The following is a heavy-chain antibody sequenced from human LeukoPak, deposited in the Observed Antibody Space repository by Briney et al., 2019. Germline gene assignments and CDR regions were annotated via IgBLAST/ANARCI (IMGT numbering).Heavy chain of an antibody. CDR2: IYYSGST. J-gene: IGHJ4*02. D-gene: IGHD3-22*01. Sequence: SETLSLTFTVSGGSISSYYWSWIRQPPGKGLEWIGYIYYSGSTNYNPSLKSRVTMSVDTSKNQFSLKLSSVTAADTAVYYGARAEIDSSGYYLDYWGQGTLVTVSS. CDR1: GGSISSYY. V-gene: IGHV4-59*01. CDR3: ARAEIDSSGYYLDY.